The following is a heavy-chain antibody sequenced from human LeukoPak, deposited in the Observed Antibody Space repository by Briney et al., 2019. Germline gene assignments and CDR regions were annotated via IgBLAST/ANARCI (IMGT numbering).Heavy chain of an antibody. CDR3: ARDGALDY. CDR2: INVNSGDT. CDR1: GYTFTAYY. J-gene: IGHJ4*02. D-gene: IGHD3-16*01. Sequence: VASVKVSCKASGYTFTAYYMHWLRQAHGQGLEWMGWINVNSGDTNYAQKFQGRVTMTRDTSITTAYMELSSLRSDDTAVYYCARDGALDYWGQGTLVTVSS. V-gene: IGHV1-2*02.